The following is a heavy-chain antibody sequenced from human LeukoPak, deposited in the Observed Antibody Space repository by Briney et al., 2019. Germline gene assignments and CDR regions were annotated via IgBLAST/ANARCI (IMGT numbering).Heavy chain of an antibody. CDR2: IYYSGST. J-gene: IGHJ6*03. Sequence: PSETLSLTCTVSGGSISSYYWSWIRQPPGKGLEWIGYIYYSGSTNYNPSLKSRVTISVDTSKNQFSLKLSSVTAADTAVYYCARRSGWRSYYYYMDVWGKGTTVTVSS. CDR1: GGSISSYY. V-gene: IGHV4-59*12. D-gene: IGHD2-21*01. CDR3: ARRSGWRSYYYYMDV.